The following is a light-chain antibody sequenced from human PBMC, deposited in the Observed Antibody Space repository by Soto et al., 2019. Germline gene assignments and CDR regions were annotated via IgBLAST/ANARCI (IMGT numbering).Light chain of an antibody. Sequence: EILMTQSPATLSVSPGERATLSCRASQNVGSHVAWYQQKPGQAPRLFIYGASTRATGIPARFSGSGSGKEFTLTISSLQSEDFAIYYCQQYYNWPPLTFGGGTKVEIQ. CDR1: QNVGSH. CDR2: GAS. J-gene: IGKJ4*01. CDR3: QQYYNWPPLT. V-gene: IGKV3-15*01.